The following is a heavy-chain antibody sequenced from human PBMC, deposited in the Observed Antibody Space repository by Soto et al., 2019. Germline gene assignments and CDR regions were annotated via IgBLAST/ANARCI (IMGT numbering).Heavy chain of an antibody. Sequence: QLVESGGGLVQPGGSLRLSCAASGFTFSSHWMSWVRQAAGEGLEWVANKKPDGSEKWYVDSVKGRFTISRDNAKNSLYLQMNSLRAEDTAVYYCARGDYYDSSGPFSDAFDIWGQGTMVTVSS. CDR2: KKPDGSEK. J-gene: IGHJ3*02. D-gene: IGHD3-22*01. CDR3: ARGDYYDSSGPFSDAFDI. V-gene: IGHV3-7*04. CDR1: GFTFSSHW.